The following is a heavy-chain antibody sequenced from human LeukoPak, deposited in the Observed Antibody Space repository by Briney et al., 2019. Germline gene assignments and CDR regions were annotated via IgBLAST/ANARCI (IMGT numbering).Heavy chain of an antibody. V-gene: IGHV4-34*01. J-gene: IGHJ5*02. CDR1: GGSFSCYY. CDR2: INHSGST. Sequence: SETLSLTCAVYGGSFSCYYWSWIRQPPGKGLEWIGEINHSGSTNYNPSLKSRVTISVDTSKNQFSLKLSSVTAADTAVYYCARGDIVVVPAAKGGWFDPWGQGTLVTVSS. D-gene: IGHD2-2*01. CDR3: ARGDIVVVPAAKGGWFDP.